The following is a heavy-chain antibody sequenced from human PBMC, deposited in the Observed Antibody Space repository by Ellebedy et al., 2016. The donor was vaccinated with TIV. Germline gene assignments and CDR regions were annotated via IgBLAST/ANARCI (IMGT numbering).Heavy chain of an antibody. CDR3: ATDGSYGDYLSPAHAFEI. D-gene: IGHD4-17*01. CDR2: INQDGGEK. CDR1: GFTFSSYW. J-gene: IGHJ3*02. V-gene: IGHV3-7*01. Sequence: GGSLRLSCAAPGFTFSSYWMTWVRQAPGKGLEWVANINQDGGEKYYVDSVKGRFTISRDNTKNSLYLQMNSLRAEDTAVYYCATDGSYGDYLSPAHAFEIWGQGTVVAVSS.